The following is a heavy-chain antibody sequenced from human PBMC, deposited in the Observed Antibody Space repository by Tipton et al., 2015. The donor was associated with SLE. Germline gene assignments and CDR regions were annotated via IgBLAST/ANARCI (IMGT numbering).Heavy chain of an antibody. CDR1: KFTFSSYA. CDR2: ISIGGST. D-gene: IGHD3-3*01. J-gene: IGHJ4*02. CDR3: AREGAYYDFWSGSFDY. V-gene: IGHV3-66*02. Sequence: SLRLSCFASKFTFSSYAMSWVRQVPEKGLEWVSVISIGGSTSHADAVNGRFTISRDSSKNTLYLQMNSLRAEDTAVYYCAREGAYYDFWSGSFDYWGQGTLVTVSS.